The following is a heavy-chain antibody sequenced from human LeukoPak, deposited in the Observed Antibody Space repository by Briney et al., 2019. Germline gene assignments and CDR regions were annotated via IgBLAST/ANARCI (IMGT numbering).Heavy chain of an antibody. Sequence: GGSLRLSCAASGFTFRDYFMSWIRQAPGKGLEWVAYTNTAGNTIYYADSMKGRFTISRDNAKNSLYLQMNTLRAEDTAVYYCARASHQAAVAGTWFDPWGQGTLVTVSS. D-gene: IGHD6-19*01. CDR2: TNTAGNTI. V-gene: IGHV3-11*01. CDR3: ARASHQAAVAGTWFDP. J-gene: IGHJ5*02. CDR1: GFTFRDYF.